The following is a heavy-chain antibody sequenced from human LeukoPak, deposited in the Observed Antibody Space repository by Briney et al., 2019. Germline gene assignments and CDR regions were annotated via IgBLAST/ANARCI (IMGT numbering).Heavy chain of an antibody. D-gene: IGHD1-1*01. V-gene: IGHV3-21*04. CDR3: AKDIQANWFDP. CDR1: GFTFSRYS. Sequence: GGSLRLSCAASGFTFSRYSMNWVRQAPGKGLEWVSSISSSGTYIYYADSVKGRFTISRDNSKNRLYLQMNNLRAEDTAVYYCAKDIQANWFDPWGQGTLVTVSS. CDR2: ISSSGTYI. J-gene: IGHJ5*02.